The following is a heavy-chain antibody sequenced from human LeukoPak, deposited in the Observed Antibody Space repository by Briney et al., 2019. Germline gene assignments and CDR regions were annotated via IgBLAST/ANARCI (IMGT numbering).Heavy chain of an antibody. CDR1: GFTFSDYY. J-gene: IGHJ4*02. D-gene: IGHD6-13*01. Sequence: GGSLRLSCAASGFTFSDYYMSWIRQAPGKGLEWVSVIYSGGSTYYADSVKGRFTISRDNSKNTLYLQMNSLRAEDTAVYYCARGPSIAAAGTTFPFDYWGQGTLVTVSS. V-gene: IGHV3-53*01. CDR2: IYSGGST. CDR3: ARGPSIAAAGTTFPFDY.